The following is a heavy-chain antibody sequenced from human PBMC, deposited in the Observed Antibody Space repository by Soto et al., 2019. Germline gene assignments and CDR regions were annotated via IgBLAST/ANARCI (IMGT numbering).Heavy chain of an antibody. CDR1: GYSFTRFG. V-gene: IGHV1-18*01. D-gene: IGHD6-6*01. CDR3: ARDQQYSTSPQVFDC. CDR2: ISTYNGNT. Sequence: QVQLVQSGAEVKKPGASVRVSCKASGYSFTRFGISWVRQAPGQGLEWVGRISTYNGNTKYAQKLQGRVTVSTDTSTSTAYMELRSLRSDDTAVYYCARDQQYSTSPQVFDCWGQGTLLTVSS. J-gene: IGHJ4*02.